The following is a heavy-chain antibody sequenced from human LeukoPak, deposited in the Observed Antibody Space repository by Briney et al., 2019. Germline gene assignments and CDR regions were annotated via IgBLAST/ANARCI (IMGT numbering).Heavy chain of an antibody. Sequence: GGSLRLSCAASGFTFSSYSMNWVRQAPGKGLEWVSSISSSSSYIYYADSVKGRFTISRDNAKNSLYLQVNSLRAEDTAVYYCARDRGYCSGGSCYDGDFQHWGQGTLVTVSS. CDR1: GFTFSSYS. J-gene: IGHJ1*01. CDR2: ISSSSSYI. CDR3: ARDRGYCSGGSCYDGDFQH. D-gene: IGHD2-15*01. V-gene: IGHV3-21*01.